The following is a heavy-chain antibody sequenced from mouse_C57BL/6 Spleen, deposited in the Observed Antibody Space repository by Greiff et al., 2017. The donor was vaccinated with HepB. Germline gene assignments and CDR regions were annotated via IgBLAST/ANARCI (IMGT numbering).Heavy chain of an antibody. Sequence: EVKLMESGGGLVKPGGSLKLSCAASGFTFSDYGMHWVRQAPEKGLEWVAYISSGSSTIYYADTVKGRFTISRDNAKNTLFLQMTSLRSEDTAMYYCARLYYSNYVGYAMDYWGQGTSVTVSS. V-gene: IGHV5-17*01. CDR2: ISSGSSTI. J-gene: IGHJ4*01. CDR1: GFTFSDYG. D-gene: IGHD2-5*01. CDR3: ARLYYSNYVGYAMDY.